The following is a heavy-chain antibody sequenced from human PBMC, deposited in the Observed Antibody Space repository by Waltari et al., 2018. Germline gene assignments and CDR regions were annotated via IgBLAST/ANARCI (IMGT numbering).Heavy chain of an antibody. D-gene: IGHD6-6*01. CDR3: ARVNRVSDAFDI. J-gene: IGHJ3*02. CDR2: IKQDGSEK. Sequence: EVQLVESGGGLVQPGGSLRLSCAASGFTFSSYCMSWVRQAPGKGLEWVANIKQDGSEKYYVDSVKGRFTISRDNAKNSLYLQMNSLRAEDTAVYYCARVNRVSDAFDIWGQGTMVTVSS. V-gene: IGHV3-7*01. CDR1: GFTFSSYC.